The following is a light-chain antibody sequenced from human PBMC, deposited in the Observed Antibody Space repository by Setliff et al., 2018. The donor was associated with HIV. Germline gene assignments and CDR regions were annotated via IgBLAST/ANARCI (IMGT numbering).Light chain of an antibody. CDR1: NSNIWAGYD. J-gene: IGLJ3*02. V-gene: IGLV1-40*01. CDR3: QSYDSRLSGARV. Sequence: QSVLTQPPSVFGAPGQRFTITCTGNNSNIWAGYDVHGYQQLPGTAPKLLILANNNRPSGVPDRFSGSNSGSSASLAITGLQAEDEGDYYCQSYDSRLSGARVFGGGTKGTVL. CDR2: ANN.